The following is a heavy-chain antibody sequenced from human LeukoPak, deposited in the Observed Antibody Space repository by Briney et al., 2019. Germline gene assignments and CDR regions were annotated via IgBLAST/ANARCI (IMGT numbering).Heavy chain of an antibody. Sequence: GASVKVSCKASGYTFTGYYMHWVRQAPGQGLEWMGWINPNSGGTNYAQKFQGRVTMTRDTSISTAYMELSRLRSDDTAVYYCARDWPPGDYYYYGMDVWGQGTTVTVSS. CDR3: ARDWPPGDYYYYGMDV. J-gene: IGHJ6*02. D-gene: IGHD2-15*01. V-gene: IGHV1-2*02. CDR1: GYTFTGYY. CDR2: INPNSGGT.